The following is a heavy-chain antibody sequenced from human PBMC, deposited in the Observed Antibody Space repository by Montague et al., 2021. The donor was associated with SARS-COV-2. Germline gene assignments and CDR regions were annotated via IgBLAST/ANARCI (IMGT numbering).Heavy chain of an antibody. V-gene: IGHV4-34*01. CDR2: IHHGGST. Sequence: SETRSLTCAVHGGSFSTYSWNWIRQPPGKGLEWIGEIHHGGSTNYNPSLKSRVTISADTSKNQFSLKLTSVAAADTAVYYCARLGDGVVPSPILGVGPYCSYYMDVWGKGTTVTVSS. CDR1: GGSFSTYS. J-gene: IGHJ6*03. D-gene: IGHD3-10*01. CDR3: ARLGDGVVPSPILGVGPYCSYYMDV.